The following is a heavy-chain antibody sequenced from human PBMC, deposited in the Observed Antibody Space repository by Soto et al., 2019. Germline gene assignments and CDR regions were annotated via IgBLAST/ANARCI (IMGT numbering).Heavy chain of an antibody. J-gene: IGHJ4*02. V-gene: IGHV1-69*01. CDR1: GGTFSRYA. CDR3: ARNYGHDCGGGNCYFYF. D-gene: IGHD2-15*01. CDR2: IIPLFGTA. Sequence: QVQLVQSGAEVKKPGSSVKVSCKASGGTFSRYAINWVRQAPGHGLEWMGGIIPLFGTANYAQKFQGRVTITEDESASTAHMELRSLRSEDTAVYYCARNYGHDCGGGNCYFYFWGQGTLVTVSS.